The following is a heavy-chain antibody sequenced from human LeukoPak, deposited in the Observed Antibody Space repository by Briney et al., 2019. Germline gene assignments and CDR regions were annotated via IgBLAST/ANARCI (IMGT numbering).Heavy chain of an antibody. Sequence: PSETLSLTCTVSGYSISSGYYWSWIRQPPGKGLEWIGEINHSGSTNYNPSLKSRVTISVDTSKNQFSLKLSSVTAADTAVYYCASLGAAAANNWFDPWGQGTLVTVSS. J-gene: IGHJ5*02. CDR3: ASLGAAAANNWFDP. CDR1: GYSISSGYY. CDR2: INHSGST. V-gene: IGHV4-38-2*02. D-gene: IGHD6-13*01.